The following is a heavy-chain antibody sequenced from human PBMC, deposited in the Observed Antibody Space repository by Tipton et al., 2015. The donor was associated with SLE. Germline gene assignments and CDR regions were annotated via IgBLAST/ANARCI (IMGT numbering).Heavy chain of an antibody. CDR3: AKDYYDRSGYYRFDY. J-gene: IGHJ4*02. CDR1: GFTFDDYA. D-gene: IGHD3-22*01. V-gene: IGHV3-43*02. Sequence: SLRLSCAASGFTFDDYAMHWVRQAPGKGLEWVSLISGDGGSTYYADSVKGRFTISRDNSKNTVYLQMNSLRGEDTAVYYCAKDYYDRSGYYRFDYWGQGTLVTVSS. CDR2: ISGDGGST.